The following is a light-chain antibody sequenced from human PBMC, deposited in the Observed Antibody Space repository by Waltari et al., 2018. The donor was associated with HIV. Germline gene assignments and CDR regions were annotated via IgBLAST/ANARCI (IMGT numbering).Light chain of an antibody. Sequence: QSVLTQPPSASGTPGQRVTISCSGSNSNIGTNSVYWYQQLPGTTPKLLIYRNGQRPSGVPVPFSGSKSGTSASLAISGLRSEDEAAYYCAAWDDILSGLVFGGGTKLTVL. CDR2: RNG. CDR1: NSNIGTNS. V-gene: IGLV1-47*01. J-gene: IGLJ3*02. CDR3: AAWDDILSGLV.